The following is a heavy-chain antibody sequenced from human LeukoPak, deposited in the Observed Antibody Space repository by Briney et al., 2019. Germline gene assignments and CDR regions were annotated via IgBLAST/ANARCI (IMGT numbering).Heavy chain of an antibody. CDR1: GFTFSSYG. CDR2: IWYDGSNK. Sequence: GRSLRLSCAASGFTFSSYGMHWVRQAPGKGLEWVAVIWYDGSNKYYADSVKGRFTISRDNSKNTLYLQMNSLRAEDTAVYYCARARRYYYDSSGYYLGYWGQGTLVTVSS. CDR3: ARARRYYYDSSGYYLGY. V-gene: IGHV3-33*01. J-gene: IGHJ4*02. D-gene: IGHD3-22*01.